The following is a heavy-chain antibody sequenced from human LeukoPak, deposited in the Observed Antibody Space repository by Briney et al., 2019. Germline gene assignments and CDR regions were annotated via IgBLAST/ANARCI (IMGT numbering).Heavy chain of an antibody. V-gene: IGHV3-33*01. CDR1: GFTFSSYG. CDR3: ARVKYCSSSSCYSTFDY. J-gene: IGHJ4*02. CDR2: IWYDGGNK. D-gene: IGHD2-2*01. Sequence: RGSLRLSSAASGFTFSSYGMHWVRPAPGKGREWVADIWYDGGNKYYADSVKGRFTISRDNSKNTLYLQMNSLRAEDTAVYYCARVKYCSSSSCYSTFDYWGQGTLVTVSS.